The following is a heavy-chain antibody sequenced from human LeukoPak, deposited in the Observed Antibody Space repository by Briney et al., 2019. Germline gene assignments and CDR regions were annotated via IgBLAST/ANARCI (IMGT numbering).Heavy chain of an antibody. CDR1: GGSFSGYY. J-gene: IGHJ3*01. CDR2: INHSGST. CDR3: VACRDNSCYSETFGF. V-gene: IGHV4-34*01. D-gene: IGHD2-15*01. Sequence: SETLSLTCAVYGGSFSGYYWSWIRQPPGKGLEWIGEINHSGSTNYNPSLKSRVTISVDTSKNQFSLKLSSVTAADTAVYYCVACRDNSCYSETFGFWGQGTTVIVSS.